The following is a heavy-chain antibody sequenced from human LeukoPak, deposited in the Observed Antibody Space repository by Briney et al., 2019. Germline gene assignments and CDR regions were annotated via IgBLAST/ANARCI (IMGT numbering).Heavy chain of an antibody. Sequence: SETLSLTCTVSGGSISSSSYYRGWIRQPPGKGLEWIGSIYYSGSTYYNPSLKSRVTMSVDTSKNQFSLKLSSVTAADTAVYFCARGPYSYDSSGAFDIWGQGTMVTVSS. CDR3: ARGPYSYDSSGAFDI. V-gene: IGHV4-39*07. D-gene: IGHD3-22*01. J-gene: IGHJ3*02. CDR1: GGSISSSSYY. CDR2: IYYSGST.